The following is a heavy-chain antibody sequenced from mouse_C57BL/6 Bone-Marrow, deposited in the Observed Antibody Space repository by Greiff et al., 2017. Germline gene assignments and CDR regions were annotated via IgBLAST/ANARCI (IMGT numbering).Heavy chain of an antibody. Sequence: VQLQQSGAELVKPGASVKLSCKASGYTFPSYWMPWVKQRPGRGLEWIGRIAPNSGGTKYNEKLKSKATLTVDTPSSPAYIQLSRRTSEDSAVYYCARSVTTVVADWYFDFWGTGTTVTVSS. J-gene: IGHJ1*03. CDR3: ARSVTTVVADWYFDF. CDR2: IAPNSGGT. V-gene: IGHV1-72*01. CDR1: GYTFPSYW. D-gene: IGHD1-1*01.